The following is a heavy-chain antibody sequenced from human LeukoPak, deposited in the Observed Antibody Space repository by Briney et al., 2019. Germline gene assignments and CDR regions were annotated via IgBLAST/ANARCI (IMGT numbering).Heavy chain of an antibody. CDR3: ARDVRWELLEAGFDY. CDR1: GGTFSSYD. CDR2: IIPIFGTA. D-gene: IGHD1-26*01. V-gene: IGHV1-69*05. Sequence: SVKVSCKASGGTFSSYDISWVRQAPGQGLEWMGRIIPIFGTANYAQKFQRRVTITTDESTSTAYMELSSLRSEDTAVYYCARDVRWELLEAGFDYWGQGTLVTVSS. J-gene: IGHJ4*02.